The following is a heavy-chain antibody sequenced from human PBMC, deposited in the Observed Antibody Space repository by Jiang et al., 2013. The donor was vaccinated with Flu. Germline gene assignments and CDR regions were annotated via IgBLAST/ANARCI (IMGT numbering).Heavy chain of an antibody. CDR1: GGSISSYY. D-gene: IGHD6-6*01. V-gene: IGHV4-59*01. CDR2: IYYSGST. Sequence: LLKPSETLSLTCTVSGGSISSYYWSWIRQPPGKGLEWIGYIYYSGSTNYNPSLKSRVTISVDTSKNQFSLKLSSVTAADTAVYYCARVTDYSSSDLFDYWGQGTLVTVSS. CDR3: ARVTDYSSSDLFDY. J-gene: IGHJ4*02.